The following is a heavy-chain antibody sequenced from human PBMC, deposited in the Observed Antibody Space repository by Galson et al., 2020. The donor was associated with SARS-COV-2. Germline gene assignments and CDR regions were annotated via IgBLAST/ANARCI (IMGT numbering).Heavy chain of an antibody. D-gene: IGHD2-15*01. Sequence: APVKVSCKASGYTFTSYYMHWVRQAPGQGLEWMGIINPSGGSTSYAQKFQGRVTMTRDTSTSTVYMELSSLRSEDTAVYYCARGWYCSGGSCYSLWHYGMDVWGQGTTVTVSS. CDR3: ARGWYCSGGSCYSLWHYGMDV. CDR2: INPSGGST. CDR1: GYTFTSYY. V-gene: IGHV1-46*01. J-gene: IGHJ6*02.